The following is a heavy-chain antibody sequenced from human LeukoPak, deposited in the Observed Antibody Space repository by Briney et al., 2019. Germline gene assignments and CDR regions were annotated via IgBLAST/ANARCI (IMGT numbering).Heavy chain of an antibody. CDR2: INSDGSRT. CDR3: ARRVTGTTNWFDP. Sequence: PGGSLRLSCAASGLTFSRYWMHWVRQAPGKGLVWVSSINSDGSRTNYADSVKGRFTISRDNAKNTLYLEMNSLRAEDTAVYYCARRVTGTTNWFDPWGQGTLVTVSS. D-gene: IGHD1-7*01. CDR1: GLTFSRYW. J-gene: IGHJ5*02. V-gene: IGHV3-74*01.